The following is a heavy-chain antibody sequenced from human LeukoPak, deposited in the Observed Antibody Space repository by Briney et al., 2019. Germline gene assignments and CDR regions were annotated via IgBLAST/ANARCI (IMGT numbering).Heavy chain of an antibody. CDR2: INPSGGST. V-gene: IGHV1-46*01. J-gene: IGHJ4*02. D-gene: IGHD3-3*02. CDR1: GYTFTSYY. Sequence: ASVKVSCKASGYTFTSYYMHWVRQAPGQGLEWMGIINPSGGSTSYAQKFQGRVTMARDTSTSTVYMELSSLRSEDTAVYYCARTHGIREPFDYWGQGTLVTVSS. CDR3: ARTHGIREPFDY.